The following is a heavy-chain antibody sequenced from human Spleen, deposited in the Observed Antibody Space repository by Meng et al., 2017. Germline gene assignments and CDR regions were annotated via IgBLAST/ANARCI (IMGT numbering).Heavy chain of an antibody. CDR1: GYTFTNYA. J-gene: IGHJ5*02. Sequence: QGQLETSGPDVRKPGASVKVSVKASGYTFTNYAINWLRQAPGQGLEWMGWIDTKTGHPTYAQGFTGRLVFSLATSVSTTYLQISGLKAADTAVYYCVRDLWELRYKAPFDPWGQGILVTVSS. D-gene: IGHD3-16*01. CDR3: VRDLWELRYKAPFDP. V-gene: IGHV7-4-1*02. CDR2: IDTKTGHP.